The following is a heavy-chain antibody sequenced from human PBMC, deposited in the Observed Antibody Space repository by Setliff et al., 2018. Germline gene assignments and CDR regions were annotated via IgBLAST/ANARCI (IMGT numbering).Heavy chain of an antibody. J-gene: IGHJ4*02. V-gene: IGHV4-59*01. CDR2: IYYSGST. Sequence: SETLSLTRTVSGGSISSYYWSWIRQPPGKRLEWIGYIYYSGSTNYNPSLESRVTISVDTSKNQFSLRLNSATAADTAVYYCARLRGAFDYWCQGTLVTVSS. CDR3: ARLRGAFDY. CDR1: GGSISSYY. D-gene: IGHD3-16*01.